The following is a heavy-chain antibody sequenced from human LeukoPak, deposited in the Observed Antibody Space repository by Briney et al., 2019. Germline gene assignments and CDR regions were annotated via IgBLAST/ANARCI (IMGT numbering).Heavy chain of an antibody. CDR2: INTDGTVT. D-gene: IGHD6-19*01. J-gene: IGHJ4*02. V-gene: IGHV3-74*01. Sequence: PGGSLRLSCAASGFTFSKYWMLWVRQAPGKGLESVSRINTDGTVTTYADSVKGRFTVSRDNADNTMFLQMKSVRHEDTAVYYCATKQWLAPPPDSWGQGTPVTVSS. CDR3: ATKQWLAPPPDS. CDR1: GFTFSKYW.